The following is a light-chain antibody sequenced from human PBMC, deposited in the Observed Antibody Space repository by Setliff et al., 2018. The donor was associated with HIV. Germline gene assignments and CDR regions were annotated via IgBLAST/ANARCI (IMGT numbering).Light chain of an antibody. CDR1: SSNIGSNY. V-gene: IGLV1-47*01. CDR3: TAWDDSMSGLYV. Sequence: QSALTQPPSASGTPGQTVTIPCSGSSSNIGSNYVYWYQQLPGTAPKLLIYRDTQRPSGVPDRFSGSKSGSSASMAISGLRCEDEADYYCTAWDDSMSGLYVFGSGTKVTVL. CDR2: RDT. J-gene: IGLJ1*01.